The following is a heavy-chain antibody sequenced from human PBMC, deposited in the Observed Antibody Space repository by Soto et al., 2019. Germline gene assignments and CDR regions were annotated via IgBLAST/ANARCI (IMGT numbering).Heavy chain of an antibody. Sequence: EVQLLESGGGLVQPGGSLRLSCAASGFIFTGYAMSWVRQAPGKGLEWVSTLTSGGGTHYADSVKGRFTISRDSSKNTLYLQMNNLRAEDTAVYYCAKDGDLYSGDSDYWGQGTLVTVSS. CDR1: GFIFTGYA. D-gene: IGHD5-12*01. V-gene: IGHV3-23*01. CDR3: AKDGDLYSGDSDY. J-gene: IGHJ4*02. CDR2: LTSGGGT.